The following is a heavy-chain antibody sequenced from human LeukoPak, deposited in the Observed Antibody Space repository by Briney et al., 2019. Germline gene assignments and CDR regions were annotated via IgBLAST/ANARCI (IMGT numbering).Heavy chain of an antibody. V-gene: IGHV4-59*01. Sequence: SETLSLTCTVSGGSISRYYWSWIRQPPGKGLEGTGYIYYSGSTNYNPSLKSRVTISVDTSKNQFSLKLSSVTAADTAVYYCARGKQWLVAYYFDYWGQGTLVTVSS. CDR3: ARGKQWLVAYYFDY. J-gene: IGHJ4*02. CDR1: GGSISRYY. CDR2: IYYSGST. D-gene: IGHD6-19*01.